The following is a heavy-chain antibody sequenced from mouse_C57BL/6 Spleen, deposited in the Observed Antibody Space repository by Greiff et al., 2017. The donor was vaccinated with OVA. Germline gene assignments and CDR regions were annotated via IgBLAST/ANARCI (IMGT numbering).Heavy chain of an antibody. V-gene: IGHV1-69*01. Sequence: QVQLKQPGAELVMPGASVKLSCKASGYTFTSYWMHWVKQRPGQGLEWIGEIDPSDSYTNYNQKFKGKSTLTVDKSSSTAYMQLSSLTSEDSAVYYCARLRNYYYAMDYWGQGTSVTVSS. CDR3: ARLRNYYYAMDY. CDR2: IDPSDSYT. CDR1: GYTFTSYW. J-gene: IGHJ4*01.